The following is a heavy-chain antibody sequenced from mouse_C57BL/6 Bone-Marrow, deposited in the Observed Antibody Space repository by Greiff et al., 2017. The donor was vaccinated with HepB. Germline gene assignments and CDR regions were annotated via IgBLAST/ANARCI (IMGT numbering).Heavy chain of an antibody. CDR2: ICPRDGSN. Sequence: QVKLQQSGPELVKPGDSVKLSCKASGYTFTSYDINWVMQRPGQGLEWIGWICPRDGSNKYNEKFKGKATLTVDTSTSTAYMERHSLTSEDAAVYCWARPCSSNWFAYWGQGTLVTVSA. D-gene: IGHD1-1*01. J-gene: IGHJ3*01. CDR1: GYTFTSYD. V-gene: IGHV1-85*01. CDR3: ARPCSSNWFAY.